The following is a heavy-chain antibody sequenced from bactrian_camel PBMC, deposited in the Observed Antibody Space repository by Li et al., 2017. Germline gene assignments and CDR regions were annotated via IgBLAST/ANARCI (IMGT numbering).Heavy chain of an antibody. CDR3: AAPTVYGCPAHQSGYTY. CDR2: ISTDGGST. CDR1: GLAFANSC. D-gene: IGHD3*01. Sequence: DVQLVESGGGSVRAGGSLRLSCTASGLAFANSCMGWFRQAPGSEREAVASISTDGGSTDYAGSVGGRFTIARDEARTTVYLQMNTLKPEDTGTYYCAAPTVYGCPAHQSGYTYWGQGTQVTVS. J-gene: IGHJ4*01. V-gene: IGHV3S66*01.